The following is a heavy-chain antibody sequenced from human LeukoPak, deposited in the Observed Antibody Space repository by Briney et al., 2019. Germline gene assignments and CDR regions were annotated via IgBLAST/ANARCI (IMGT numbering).Heavy chain of an antibody. CDR3: ASPSSSSSTYDY. CDR2: IYYSGST. V-gene: IGHV4-39*01. D-gene: IGHD6-6*01. CDR1: GGAISSSNYY. Sequence: SETLSLTCTVSGGAISSSNYYWGWIRQPPGKGLEWIGSIYYSGSTYYNPSLKSRVTISVDTSKNQFSPKLSSVTAADTAVYYCASPSSSSSTYDYWGQGTLVTVSS. J-gene: IGHJ4*02.